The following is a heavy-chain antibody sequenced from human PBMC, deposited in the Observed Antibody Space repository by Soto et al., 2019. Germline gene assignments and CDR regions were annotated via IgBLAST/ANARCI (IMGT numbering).Heavy chain of an antibody. V-gene: IGHV3-72*01. CDR1: GLIFSDYH. D-gene: IGHD6-19*01. CDR2: IRRKANSYTT. CDR3: AMLGGWSGGSSGMDV. Sequence: EVQLVESGGGLVQPGGSLRLSCAASGLIFSDYHMDWVRQAPGKGLEWVGRIRRKANSYTTEYAASVKGRFTISRDDSKNSLYLQMNSLKGEDTDVYYCAMLGGWSGGSSGMDVWGQGTTVTVSS. J-gene: IGHJ6*02.